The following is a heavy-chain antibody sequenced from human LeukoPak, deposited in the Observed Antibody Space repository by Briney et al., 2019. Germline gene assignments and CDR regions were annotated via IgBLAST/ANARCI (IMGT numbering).Heavy chain of an antibody. CDR3: ARAGVVVPAAPYYYYMDV. J-gene: IGHJ6*03. CDR1: GGTFSSYA. V-gene: IGHV1-69*05. D-gene: IGHD2-2*01. Sequence: SVKASCKASGGTFSSYAISWVRQAPGQGLEWMGGIIPIFGTANYAQKFQGRVTITTDESTSTAYMELSSLRSEDTAVYYCARAGVVVPAAPYYYYMDVWGKGTTVTVSS. CDR2: IIPIFGTA.